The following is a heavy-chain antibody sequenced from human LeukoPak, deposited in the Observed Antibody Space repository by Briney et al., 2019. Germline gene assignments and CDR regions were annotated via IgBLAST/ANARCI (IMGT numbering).Heavy chain of an antibody. J-gene: IGHJ6*02. Sequence: GASVKVSCKASGYTFTSYGISWVRQAPGQGLEWMGWISAYNGNTNYAQKLQGRVTMTTDTSTSTAYMELRSLRSDDTAVYYCARVWVSWDIVVGYGMDVWGQGTTVTVSS. CDR2: ISAYNGNT. V-gene: IGHV1-18*01. CDR1: GYTFTSYG. D-gene: IGHD2-2*01. CDR3: ARVWVSWDIVVGYGMDV.